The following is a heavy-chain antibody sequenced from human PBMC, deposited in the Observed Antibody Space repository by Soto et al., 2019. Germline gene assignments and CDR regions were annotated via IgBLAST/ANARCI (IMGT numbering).Heavy chain of an antibody. J-gene: IGHJ3*02. CDR3: ASELAAAGSDDAFDI. Sequence: EVQLVESGGGLVKPGGSLRLSCAASGFTFSSYSMSWVRQAPGKGLEWVSSISSSSSYIYYADSVKGRFTISRDNAKNSLYLQMNSLRAEDTAVYYCASELAAAGSDDAFDIWGQGTMVTVSS. CDR2: ISSSSSYI. D-gene: IGHD6-13*01. V-gene: IGHV3-21*01. CDR1: GFTFSSYS.